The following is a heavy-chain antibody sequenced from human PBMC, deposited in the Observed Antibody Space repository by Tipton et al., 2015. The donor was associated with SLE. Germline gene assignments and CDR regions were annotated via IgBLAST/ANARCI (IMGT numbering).Heavy chain of an antibody. CDR1: GFTFSSYE. CDR3: ARAIGTMVQDAFDI. V-gene: IGHV3-48*03. Sequence: GSLRLSCAASGFTFSSYEMNWVRQAPGKGLEWVSYITGSGSTIYYADSVKGRFTISRDNAKNSLYLQMNSLRAEDTAVYYCARAIGTMVQDAFDIWGQGTMVTVSS. CDR2: ITGSGSTI. J-gene: IGHJ3*02. D-gene: IGHD3-10*01.